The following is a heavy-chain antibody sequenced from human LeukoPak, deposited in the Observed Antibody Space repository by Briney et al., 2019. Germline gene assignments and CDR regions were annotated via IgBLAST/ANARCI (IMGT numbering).Heavy chain of an antibody. CDR2: INPSGGST. D-gene: IGHD3-10*01. Sequence: APVKVSCKASGYTFTSYYMHWVRQAPGQGLEWMGIINPSGGSTSYAQKFQGRVTMTRDTSTSTVYMELSSLRSEDTAVYYCARGIWFGDQLGLHFDYWGQGTLVTVSS. V-gene: IGHV1-46*01. J-gene: IGHJ4*02. CDR3: ARGIWFGDQLGLHFDY. CDR1: GYTFTSYY.